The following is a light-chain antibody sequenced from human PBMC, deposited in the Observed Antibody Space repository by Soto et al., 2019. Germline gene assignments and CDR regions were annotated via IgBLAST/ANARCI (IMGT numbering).Light chain of an antibody. V-gene: IGLV1-51*01. CDR1: NSNLGIDY. J-gene: IGLJ2*01. CDR2: DNT. CDR3: VTWDSSLGDVV. Sequence: SVLTQPPSVSAAVGQEVTISCSGSNSNLGIDYMSWYQQIPGTAPKLLIYDNTRRPSGIPDRFSVSRSATSATLVITGLQAGDEADYYCVTWDSSLGDVVFGGGTKVTVL.